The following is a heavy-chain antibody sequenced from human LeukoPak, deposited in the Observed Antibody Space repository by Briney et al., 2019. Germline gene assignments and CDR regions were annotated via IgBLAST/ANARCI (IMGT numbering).Heavy chain of an antibody. D-gene: IGHD3-22*01. CDR2: ISYDGSNK. Sequence: PGGSLRLSCAASGFTFSSYGMHWVRQAPGKGLEWVAVISYDGSNKYYADSVKGRFTISRDNSKNTLYLQMNSLRAEDTAVYYCAKGRTYYYDSADAFDIWGQGTMVTVSS. CDR1: GFTFSSYG. V-gene: IGHV3-30*18. J-gene: IGHJ3*02. CDR3: AKGRTYYYDSADAFDI.